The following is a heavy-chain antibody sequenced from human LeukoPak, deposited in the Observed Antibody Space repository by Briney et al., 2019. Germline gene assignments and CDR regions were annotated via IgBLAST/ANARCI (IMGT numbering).Heavy chain of an antibody. Sequence: PSETLSLTCTVYGGSISSYYWSWIRQPPGKGLEWIGYIYYTGNTNYNPSLKSRVTISVDTSKNQFSLNLSSVTAADTAIYYCARLGGATSPFGYWGQGTLVTVSS. CDR1: GGSISSYY. D-gene: IGHD1-26*01. V-gene: IGHV4-59*08. J-gene: IGHJ4*02. CDR3: ARLGGATSPFGY. CDR2: IYYTGNT.